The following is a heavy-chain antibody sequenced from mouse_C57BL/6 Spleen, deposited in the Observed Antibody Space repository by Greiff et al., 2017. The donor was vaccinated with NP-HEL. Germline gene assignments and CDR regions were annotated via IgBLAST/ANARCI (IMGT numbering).Heavy chain of an antibody. CDR3: AGNSYGSSTFAY. Sequence: QVQLQQPGAELVRPGTSVKLSCKASGYTFTSYWMHWVKQRPGQGLEWIGVIDPSDSYTNYNQKFKGKATLTVDTSSSTAYMQLSSLTSEDSAVYYCAGNSYGSSTFAYWGQGTLVTVSA. V-gene: IGHV1-59*01. CDR1: GYTFTSYW. J-gene: IGHJ3*01. CDR2: IDPSDSYT. D-gene: IGHD1-1*01.